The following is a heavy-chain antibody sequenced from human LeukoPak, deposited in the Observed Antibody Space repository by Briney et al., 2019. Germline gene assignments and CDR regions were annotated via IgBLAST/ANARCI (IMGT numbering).Heavy chain of an antibody. CDR3: VRHVSTNTGYFDS. V-gene: IGHV4-39*01. Sequence: SETLSLTCTVSGGSINSHSYYWGWIRQPPGKGLEWIGSVYYDGTSYSNPSLKSRVGVFVDTPRDQFSLDLDFVTAADTALYYCVRHVSTNTGYFDSCGQGTLVSVSS. CDR1: GGSINSHSYY. J-gene: IGHJ4*02. CDR2: VYYDGTS. D-gene: IGHD5-24*01.